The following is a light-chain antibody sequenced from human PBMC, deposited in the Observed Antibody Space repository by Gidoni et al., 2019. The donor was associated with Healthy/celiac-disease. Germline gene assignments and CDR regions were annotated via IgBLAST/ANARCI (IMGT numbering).Light chain of an antibody. CDR1: QSVSSN. J-gene: IGKJ3*01. Sequence: PPSLSFSPGGVATPSCTASQSVSSNLAWYQQKPGQAPRLLIYGASTRATGIPARFSGSGSGTEFTLTISSLQSEDFAVYYCQQYNNWPPAFGPGTKVDIK. V-gene: IGKV3-15*01. CDR2: GAS. CDR3: QQYNNWPPA.